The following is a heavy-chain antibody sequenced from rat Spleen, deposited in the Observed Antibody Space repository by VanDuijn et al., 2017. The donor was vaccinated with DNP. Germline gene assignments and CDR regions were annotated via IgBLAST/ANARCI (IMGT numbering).Heavy chain of an antibody. CDR1: GFTFSDYY. J-gene: IGHJ2*01. CDR3: ARHVLPLRVWDY. CDR2: ISYDGGSN. D-gene: IGHD1-4*01. Sequence: EVQLVESGGGLVRPGRSLKLSCAASGFTFSDYYIAWVRQAPAKGLEWVAYISYDGGSNYNGDSVKGRFTISRDNAKSTLYLQMNSLRSEDMATYYCARHVLPLRVWDYWGQGVMVTVSS. V-gene: IGHV5-22*01.